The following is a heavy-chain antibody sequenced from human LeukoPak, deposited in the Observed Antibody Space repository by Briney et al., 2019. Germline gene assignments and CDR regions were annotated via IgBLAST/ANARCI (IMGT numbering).Heavy chain of an antibody. D-gene: IGHD3-10*01. J-gene: IGHJ6*02. CDR3: ARFLGEGGLRGVIIRYYYYYGMDV. V-gene: IGHV4-34*01. CDR1: GGSFSGYY. CDR2: INHSGST. Sequence: SETLSLTCAVSGGSFSGYYWSWIRQPPATGLEWIGEINHSGSTNYNPSLKSRVTISVDTSKNQFSLKLSSVTAADTAVYYCARFLGEGGLRGVIIRYYYYYGMDVWGQGTTVTVSS.